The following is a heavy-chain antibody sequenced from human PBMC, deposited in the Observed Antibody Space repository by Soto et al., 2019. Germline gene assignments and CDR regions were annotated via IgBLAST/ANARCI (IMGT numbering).Heavy chain of an antibody. CDR3: ARQVLDSYGYEEYYFDY. Sequence: QVQLVQSGAEVKKPGSSAMVSCKASGGTFSSYAISWVRQAPGQGLEWMGGIIPIFGTANYAQKFQGRVTITADKSTSTAYMELSSLRSEDTAVYYCARQVLDSYGYEEYYFDYWGQGTLVTVSS. D-gene: IGHD5-18*01. J-gene: IGHJ4*02. V-gene: IGHV1-69*06. CDR2: IIPIFGTA. CDR1: GGTFSSYA.